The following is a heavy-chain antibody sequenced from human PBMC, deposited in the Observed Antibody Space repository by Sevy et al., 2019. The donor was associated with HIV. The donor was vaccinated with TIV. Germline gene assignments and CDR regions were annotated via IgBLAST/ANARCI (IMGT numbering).Heavy chain of an antibody. CDR2: ISWDGGRT. Sequence: GGSLRLSCVASGFTFDDYAMHWVRQAPGKGLEWVSLISWDGGRTYYADSVKGRFTISRDNSKNSLYLQMNSLRAEDTALYYCAKAGGSYGYFDYWGQGTLVTVSS. V-gene: IGHV3-43D*04. CDR3: AKAGGSYGYFDY. CDR1: GFTFDDYA. D-gene: IGHD5-18*01. J-gene: IGHJ4*02.